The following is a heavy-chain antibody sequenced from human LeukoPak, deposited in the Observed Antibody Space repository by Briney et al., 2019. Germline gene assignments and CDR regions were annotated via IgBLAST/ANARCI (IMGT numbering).Heavy chain of an antibody. Sequence: SETLSLTCPVSGGSISSGRYYWSWIRQPAGKGLEWLGRISTSGSTYYNPSVKSRVTISVDTSKNQFSLKLSSVTAADTAVYYCAREVGWNYLKGMDVWGQGTTVTVSS. CDR2: ISTSGST. CDR3: AREVGWNYLKGMDV. CDR1: GGSISSGRYY. J-gene: IGHJ6*02. V-gene: IGHV4-61*02. D-gene: IGHD1-7*01.